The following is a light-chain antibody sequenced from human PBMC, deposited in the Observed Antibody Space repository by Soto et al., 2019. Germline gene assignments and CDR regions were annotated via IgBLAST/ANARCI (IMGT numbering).Light chain of an antibody. CDR3: QHYNIYSEP. J-gene: IGKJ1*01. CDR1: QTVSSC. Sequence: ATVSVHTGDRATLSCRASQTVSSCLAWYQQKPGQAPKLLIYRASTRATGVPARFSGSGSGTEFTLTISSLQSDDFAPYYCQHYNIYSEPFGQ. CDR2: RAS. V-gene: IGKV3-15*01.